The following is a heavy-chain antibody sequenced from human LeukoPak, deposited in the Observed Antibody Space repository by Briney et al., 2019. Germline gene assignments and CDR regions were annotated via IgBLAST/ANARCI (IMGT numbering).Heavy chain of an antibody. CDR3: ARGRIAARD. CDR1: GGSISSGSYY. J-gene: IGHJ4*02. Sequence: SQTLSLTCTVSGGSISSGSYYWSWIRQPAGKGLEWIGRIYTSGSTNYNPSLKSRVTISVDTSKNQFSLKLSSVTAADTAVYYCARGRIAARDWGQGTLVTVSS. D-gene: IGHD6-6*01. CDR2: IYTSGST. V-gene: IGHV4-61*02.